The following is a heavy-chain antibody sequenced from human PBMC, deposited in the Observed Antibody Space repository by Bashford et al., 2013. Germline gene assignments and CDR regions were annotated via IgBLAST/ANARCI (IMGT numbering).Heavy chain of an antibody. Sequence: GGSLRLSCAASGFTFSSYGMHWVRQAPGKGLEWVAVISYDGSNKYYADSVKGRFTISRDNSKNTLYLQMNSLRAEDTAVYYCAKSGYDFWSGLTSSSPWYFDLWGRGTLVTVSS. CDR2: ISYDGSNK. J-gene: IGHJ2*01. V-gene: IGHV3-30*18. CDR1: GFTFSSYG. D-gene: IGHD3-3*01. CDR3: AKSGYDFWSGLTSSSPWYFDL.